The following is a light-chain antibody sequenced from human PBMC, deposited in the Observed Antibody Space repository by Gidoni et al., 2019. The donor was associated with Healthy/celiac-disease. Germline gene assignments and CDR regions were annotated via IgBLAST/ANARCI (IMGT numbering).Light chain of an antibody. CDR3: QQYGSSPRA. Sequence: EMVLTQSPGTLSFSPGESATLSCRASQSVSSSYLAWYQQKPGQAPRLLIYGASSRATGIPDRFSGSGSGTDFTLTISRLEPEDFAVYYCQQYGSSPRAFXGXTKVEIK. CDR2: GAS. V-gene: IGKV3-20*01. CDR1: QSVSSSY. J-gene: IGKJ4*01.